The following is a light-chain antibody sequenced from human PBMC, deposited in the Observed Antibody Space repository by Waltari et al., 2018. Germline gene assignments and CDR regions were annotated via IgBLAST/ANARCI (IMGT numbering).Light chain of an antibody. Sequence: EIVLTQSPGTLSLSPGERATLSCRASQSVSRSLTWYQQKPGQAPRLVIYDASSRATGIPDRFSGSGSGTDFSLTISRLQPEDFAVYYCQHYVRLPATFGQGTKVEIK. CDR2: DAS. J-gene: IGKJ1*01. V-gene: IGKV3-20*01. CDR1: QSVSRS. CDR3: QHYVRLPAT.